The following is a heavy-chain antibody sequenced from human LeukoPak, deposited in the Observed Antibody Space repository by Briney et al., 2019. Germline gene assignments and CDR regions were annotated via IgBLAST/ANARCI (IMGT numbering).Heavy chain of an antibody. J-gene: IGHJ6*02. CDR1: GFTFSSYS. V-gene: IGHV3-21*01. CDR2: ISSSSSYI. CDR3: ARDRDYGSGAPSYGMDV. Sequence: GGSLRLSCAASGFTFSSYSINWVRQAPGKGLEWVSSISSSSSYIYYADSVKGRFTISRDNAKNSLYLQMNSLRAEDTAVYYCARDRDYGSGAPSYGMDVWGQGTTVTVSS. D-gene: IGHD3-10*01.